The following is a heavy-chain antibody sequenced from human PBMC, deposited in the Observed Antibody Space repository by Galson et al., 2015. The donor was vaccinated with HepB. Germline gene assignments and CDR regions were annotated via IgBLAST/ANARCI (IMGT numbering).Heavy chain of an antibody. V-gene: IGHV1-24*01. CDR1: GYTLTELS. CDR3: ATSPPELLPTAGSFDY. J-gene: IGHJ4*02. D-gene: IGHD1-26*01. Sequence: SVKVSCKVSGYTLTELSMHWVRQAPGKGLEWMGGFDPEDGETIYAQKFQGRVTMTEDTSTDTAYMELSSQRSEDTAVYYCATSPPELLPTAGSFDYWGQGTLVTVSS. CDR2: FDPEDGET.